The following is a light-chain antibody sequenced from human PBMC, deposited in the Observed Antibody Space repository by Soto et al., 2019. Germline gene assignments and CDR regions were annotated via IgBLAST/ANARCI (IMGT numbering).Light chain of an antibody. Sequence: QSVLTQPASVYGSPGQSITISCTGTSSDFGSYNLVSWYQQHPGKAPKLMIYEGSKRPSGVSNRFSGSKSGNTASLTISGLQAEDEADYYCCSYAGSSIPYVFGTGTKVTVL. CDR1: SSDFGSYNL. CDR2: EGS. V-gene: IGLV2-23*01. CDR3: CSYAGSSIPYV. J-gene: IGLJ1*01.